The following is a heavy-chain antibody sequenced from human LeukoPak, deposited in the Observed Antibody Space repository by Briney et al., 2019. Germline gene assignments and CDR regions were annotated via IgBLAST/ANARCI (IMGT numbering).Heavy chain of an antibody. CDR1: GVTLSSYY. J-gene: IGHJ3*01. CDR2: IKPDGSEI. Sequence: GGSLRLSCIASGVTLSSYYMSWGRQAPGKGLEWVASIKPDGSEINYVDSVKGRFTISRDNAKNSVDLQMNSVRAEDSSIYHCARPTSSNAFEFWGPGKIVTVSS. CDR3: ARPTSSNAFEF. V-gene: IGHV3-7*05. D-gene: IGHD2-2*01.